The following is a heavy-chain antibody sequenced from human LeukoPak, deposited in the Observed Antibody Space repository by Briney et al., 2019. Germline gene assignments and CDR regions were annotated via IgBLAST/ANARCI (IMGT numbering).Heavy chain of an antibody. V-gene: IGHV3-21*01. Sequence: PGGSLRLSCAASGFTFSRYSANCVRQAPGKGLEWVASISSTSTFIYSADSVKGRFTISRDTAKNSLFLQMNSLRAEDTAIYYCARDYFDSSDYPQTYPYYYMDVWGKGTTVTVSS. CDR3: ARDYFDSSDYPQTYPYYYMDV. CDR1: GFTFSRYS. CDR2: ISSTSTFI. J-gene: IGHJ6*03. D-gene: IGHD3-22*01.